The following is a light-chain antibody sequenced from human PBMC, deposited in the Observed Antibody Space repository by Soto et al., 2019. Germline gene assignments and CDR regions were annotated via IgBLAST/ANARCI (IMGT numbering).Light chain of an antibody. J-gene: IGKJ1*01. CDR2: AAS. CDR3: QQYHIQGK. Sequence: AILMTQSPSSLSASTGDRVTITCRASQAVSGYVAWYQQKPGRAPNLLVYAASTLQAGVPSRFSGSASRTEFALAITLLQSEDYSPYFCQQYHIQGKVVQGT. CDR1: QAVSGY. V-gene: IGKV1-8*01.